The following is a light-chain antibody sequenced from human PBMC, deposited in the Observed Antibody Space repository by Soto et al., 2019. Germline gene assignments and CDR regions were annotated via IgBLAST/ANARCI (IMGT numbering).Light chain of an antibody. CDR3: QQRSNWPLT. J-gene: IGKJ4*01. Sequence: EIVVTHSPATLSVSPGETATLSCMASQSVSSDLAWYQQKPGQAPRLLIYGASTRATGIPARFGGSGSGTEFTLAISSLQSEDFAVYYCQQRSNWPLTFGGGTKVDIK. CDR2: GAS. V-gene: IGKV3-15*01. CDR1: QSVSSD.